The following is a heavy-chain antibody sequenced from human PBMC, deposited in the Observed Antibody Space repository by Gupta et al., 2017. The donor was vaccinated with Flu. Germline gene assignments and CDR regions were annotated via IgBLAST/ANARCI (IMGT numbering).Heavy chain of an antibody. CDR3: ASVDDRSGYYTWDY. Sequence: EVQLVESGGGLVQPGGSLRLSCAASGFTFSSYEMNWVRQAPGKGLEWVSYISSSGSTIYYADSVKGRFTISRDNAKNSLYLQMNSLRAEDTAVYYCASVDDRSGYYTWDYWGQGTLVTVSS. CDR1: GFTFSSYE. CDR2: ISSSGSTI. D-gene: IGHD3-3*01. J-gene: IGHJ4*02. V-gene: IGHV3-48*03.